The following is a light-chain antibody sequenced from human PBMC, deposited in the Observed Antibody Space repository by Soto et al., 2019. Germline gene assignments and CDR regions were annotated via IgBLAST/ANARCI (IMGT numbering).Light chain of an antibody. CDR2: EVS. CDR3: SSYSISTAYL. V-gene: IGLV2-14*01. J-gene: IGLJ1*01. CDR1: SSDVGGYDY. Sequence: QSVLTQPASVTGSPGQSITISCTGTSSDVGGYDYVSWYQLHSGKAPKLMVFEVSNRPSGVSYRFSGSKSGNTASLTISALQAEDEADYFCSSYSISTAYLFGTGTKVTVL.